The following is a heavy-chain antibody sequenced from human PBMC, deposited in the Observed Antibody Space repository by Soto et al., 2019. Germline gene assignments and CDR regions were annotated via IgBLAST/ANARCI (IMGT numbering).Heavy chain of an antibody. CDR2: IDPSDSYT. CDR3: ARNGIVVVPAAQTSYYYYGMDV. CDR1: GDRCISYW. Sequence: GEPLKIWWKGAGDRCISYWISWVRQMPGKGLEWMGRIDPSDSYTNYSPSFQGHVTISADKSISTVYLQWSSLKASDTAMYYCARNGIVVVPAAQTSYYYYGMDVWGQATTVTVSS. D-gene: IGHD2-2*01. V-gene: IGHV5-10-1*01. J-gene: IGHJ6*02.